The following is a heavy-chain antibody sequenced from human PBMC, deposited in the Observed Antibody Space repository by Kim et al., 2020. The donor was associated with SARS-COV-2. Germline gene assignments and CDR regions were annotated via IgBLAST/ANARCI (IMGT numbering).Heavy chain of an antibody. Sequence: ASVKVSCKASGYTFTSYGISWVRQAPGQGLEWMGWISAYNGNTNYAQKLQGRVTMTTDTSTSTAYMELRSLRSDDTAVYYCARAELGLWVVPAAKGYYGMDVWGQGTTVTVSS. J-gene: IGHJ6*02. CDR2: ISAYNGNT. D-gene: IGHD2-2*01. V-gene: IGHV1-18*01. CDR3: ARAELGLWVVPAAKGYYGMDV. CDR1: GYTFTSYG.